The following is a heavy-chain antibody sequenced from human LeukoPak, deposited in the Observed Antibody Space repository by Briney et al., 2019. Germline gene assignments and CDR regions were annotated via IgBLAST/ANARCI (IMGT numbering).Heavy chain of an antibody. V-gene: IGHV4-59*01. CDR3: ARVPMGGNYVEY. CDR2: IFYSGNT. CDR1: GGSISSFY. J-gene: IGHJ4*02. D-gene: IGHD3-16*01. Sequence: SETLSLTCTVSGGSISSFYWTWIRQPPGKGLECIGFIFYSGNTNYNPSLKSRVTISVDTSKNQSSLKLSSVTAADTAVYYCARVPMGGNYVEYWGQGILVTVSS.